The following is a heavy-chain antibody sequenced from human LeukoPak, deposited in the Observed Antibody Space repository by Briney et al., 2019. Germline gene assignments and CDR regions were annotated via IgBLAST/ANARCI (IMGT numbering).Heavy chain of an antibody. J-gene: IGHJ4*02. CDR1: GGSFSGYY. CDR2: INHSGST. Sequence: PSETLSLTCAVYGGSFSGYYWSWIRQPPGKGLEWIGEINHSGSTNYNPSLKSRVTISVDTSKNQFSLKLSSVTAADTAVYYCSKDTAESYDILTGYYIKDLGYWGQGTLVTVSS. D-gene: IGHD3-9*01. CDR3: SKDTAESYDILTGYYIKDLGY. V-gene: IGHV4-34*01.